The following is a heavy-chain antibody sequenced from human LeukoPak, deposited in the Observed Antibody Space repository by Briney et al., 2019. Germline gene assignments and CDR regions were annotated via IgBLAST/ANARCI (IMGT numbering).Heavy chain of an antibody. D-gene: IGHD2-15*01. CDR2: IKSKTAGGTI. Sequence: GGSLRLSCAASGFTFSSYSMNWVRHAPGKGLEWVGRIKSKTAGGTIDDAPPVKGRFTISRDDSKSTLYLQMNSLKIEDTAVYYCTTDDCSGGGCRHGFVLWGQGTTVTVSS. J-gene: IGHJ3*01. CDR1: GFTFSSYS. V-gene: IGHV3-15*07. CDR3: TTDDCSGGGCRHGFVL.